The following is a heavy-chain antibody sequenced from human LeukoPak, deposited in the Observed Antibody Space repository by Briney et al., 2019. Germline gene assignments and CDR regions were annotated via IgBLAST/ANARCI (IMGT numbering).Heavy chain of an antibody. V-gene: IGHV1-8*01. Sequence: ASVKVSCKPSGYTFTSYDINWVRQAPGQGLEWMGWMNPNSGNRGYAQKFQGRVTTTRNTSISTAYMELSSLRSEDTAVYYCARANGIGHYYGSGSYYYFWGQGTLVTVSS. CDR1: GYTFTSYD. D-gene: IGHD3-10*01. CDR3: ARANGIGHYYGSGSYYYF. CDR2: MNPNSGNR. J-gene: IGHJ4*02.